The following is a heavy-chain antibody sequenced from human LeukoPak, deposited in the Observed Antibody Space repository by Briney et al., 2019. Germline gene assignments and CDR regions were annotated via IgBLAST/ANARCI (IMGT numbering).Heavy chain of an antibody. J-gene: IGHJ4*02. V-gene: IGHV3-21*01. CDR2: ISSSSNHI. Sequence: GGSLRLSCAASGFTFNTYTMNWVRQAPGKGLEWVSSISSSSNHIYYADSVKGRFTISRDNSKNTLYLQMNSLRAEDTAVYYCAKGKTQYCDYWGQGTLVTVSS. CDR1: GFTFNTYT. CDR3: AKGKTQYCDY. D-gene: IGHD2/OR15-2a*01.